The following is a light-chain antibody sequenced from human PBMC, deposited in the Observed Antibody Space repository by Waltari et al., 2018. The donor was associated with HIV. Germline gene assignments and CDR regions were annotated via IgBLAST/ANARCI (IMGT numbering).Light chain of an antibody. CDR2: GAS. V-gene: IGKV3-20*01. CDR1: QSVDRNC. J-gene: IGKJ1*01. CDR3: QQYGMAPWT. Sequence: EIGLTQSPGTLSLSPGERATLSCRASQSVDRNCLAWYQQKPGQAPRLLMYGASTRVTGIPDRVSGSGSGTDFTLTIIRLEPEDFAVYYCQQYGMAPWTFGQGTKVEIK.